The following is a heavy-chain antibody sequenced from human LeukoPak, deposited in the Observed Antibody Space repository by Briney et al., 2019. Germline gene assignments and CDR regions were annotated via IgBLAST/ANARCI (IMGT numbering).Heavy chain of an antibody. J-gene: IGHJ4*02. CDR3: ARAIYSSGWYDY. D-gene: IGHD6-19*01. Sequence: SETLSLTCDVYGGSFSGYYWSWIRQPPGKGLEWIGEINHSGSTNYNPSLKSRVTISVDTSKNQFSLKLSSVTAADTAVYYCARAIYSSGWYDYWGQGTLVTVSS. V-gene: IGHV4-34*01. CDR2: INHSGST. CDR1: GGSFSGYY.